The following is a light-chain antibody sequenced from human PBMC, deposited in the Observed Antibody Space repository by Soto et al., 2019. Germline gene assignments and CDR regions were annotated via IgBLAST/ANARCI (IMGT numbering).Light chain of an antibody. CDR1: QSIRSR. Sequence: DIQMTQSPSTLSASVGDRVTISCRASQSIRSRLAWFQKKPGKAPKLLIYDASSLESGVPQRFSGSGSGTEFTLTISSLQTDDFSTYYCQQYHSYWTFGQGTKVDIK. V-gene: IGKV1-5*01. J-gene: IGKJ1*01. CDR2: DAS. CDR3: QQYHSYWT.